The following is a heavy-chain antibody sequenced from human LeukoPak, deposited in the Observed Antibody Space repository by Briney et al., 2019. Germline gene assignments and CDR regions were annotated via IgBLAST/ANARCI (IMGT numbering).Heavy chain of an antibody. Sequence: PSETLSLTCTVSGGSISSSRYYWGWIRQPPGKGLEWIGSIYYSGSTYYNPSLKSRVTISVDTSKNQFSLKLSSVTAADTAEYYCARIEVTTKDYFDYWGQGILVTVSS. CDR2: IYYSGST. CDR3: ARIEVTTKDYFDY. V-gene: IGHV4-39*01. CDR1: GGSISSSRYY. J-gene: IGHJ4*02. D-gene: IGHD4-17*01.